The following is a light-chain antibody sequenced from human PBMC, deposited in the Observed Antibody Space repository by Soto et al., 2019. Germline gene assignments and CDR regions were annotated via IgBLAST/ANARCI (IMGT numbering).Light chain of an antibody. V-gene: IGKV3-20*01. Sequence: EIVLTQSPGTLSVSPGERATLSCRASQTISSNYLAWYQQKPGQAPILLIDATSSRATGVPDRFSGSGSGFYFSLTIVRLESEASVIYYCQQYVSWTFGQGTKVEIK. CDR2: ATS. CDR1: QTISSNY. CDR3: QQYVSWT. J-gene: IGKJ1*01.